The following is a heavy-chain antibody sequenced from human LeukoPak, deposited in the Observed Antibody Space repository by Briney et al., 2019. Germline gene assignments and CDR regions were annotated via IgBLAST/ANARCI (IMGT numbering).Heavy chain of an antibody. CDR1: GFTFSSYS. V-gene: IGHV3-21*01. CDR3: ARGVALSSGRSYFDY. Sequence: GGSLRLSCAASGFTFSSYSMNWVRQASGKGLEWVSSISSSSSYIYYADSVKGRFTISRDNAKNSLYLQMNSLRAEDTAVYYCARGVALSSGRSYFDYWGQGTLVTVSS. CDR2: ISSSSSYI. D-gene: IGHD6-19*01. J-gene: IGHJ4*02.